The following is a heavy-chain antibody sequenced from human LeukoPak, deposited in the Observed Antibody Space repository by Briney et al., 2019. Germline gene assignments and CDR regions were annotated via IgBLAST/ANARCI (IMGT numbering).Heavy chain of an antibody. Sequence: SETLSLTCAVSGYSISSGYNWVWIRQPPGKGLEWIGSGYHSGSTSYNPSLKSRLAISVDTSKNQFSLKLSSVTAADTAIYYCARYGHWFDPWGQGTLVTVSS. J-gene: IGHJ5*02. D-gene: IGHD4-17*01. CDR2: GYHSGST. CDR3: ARYGHWFDP. CDR1: GYSISSGYN. V-gene: IGHV4-38-2*01.